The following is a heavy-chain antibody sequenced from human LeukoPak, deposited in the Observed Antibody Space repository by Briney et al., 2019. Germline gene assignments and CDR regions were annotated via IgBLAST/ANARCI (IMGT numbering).Heavy chain of an antibody. J-gene: IGHJ4*02. CDR1: GFTFDDYA. Sequence: TGGSLRLSCAASGFTFDDYAMHWVRQAPGKGLEWVSLISGDGGSIYYADSVKGRFTMSRDNSKNSLYLQMNSLRTEDTALYYCAKGGLDYGYCSGGRFDYWGQGTLVTVSS. CDR3: AKGGLDYGYCSGGRFDY. CDR2: ISGDGGSI. V-gene: IGHV3-43*02. D-gene: IGHD2-15*01.